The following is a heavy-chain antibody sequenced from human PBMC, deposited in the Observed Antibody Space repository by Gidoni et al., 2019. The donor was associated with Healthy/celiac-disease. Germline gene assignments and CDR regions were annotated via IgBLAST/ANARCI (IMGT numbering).Heavy chain of an antibody. Sequence: QVQLVQSGAEVKKPGASVTVSCKASGYTFTGYYMHWVRQAPGQGLEWMGWINPNSGGTNYAQKFQGWVTRTRDTSISTAYMELSRLRSDDTAVYYCARSSYYGSGSYSPPDYWGQGTLVTVSS. J-gene: IGHJ4*02. CDR2: INPNSGGT. V-gene: IGHV1-2*04. D-gene: IGHD3-10*01. CDR3: ARSSYYGSGSYSPPDY. CDR1: GYTFTGYY.